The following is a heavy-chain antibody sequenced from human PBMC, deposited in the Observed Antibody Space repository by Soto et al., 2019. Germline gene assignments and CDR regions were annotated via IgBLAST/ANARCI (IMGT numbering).Heavy chain of an antibody. D-gene: IGHD6-6*01. J-gene: IGHJ4*02. CDR3: ARSTGVVAARRPTQNAPGY. CDR2: ISAYNGNT. Sequence: ASVKVSCKXSGYTFTSYGISWVRQAPGQGLEWMGWISAYNGNTNYAQKLQGRVTMTTDTSTSTAYMELRSLRSDDTAVYYCARSTGVVAARRPTQNAPGYWGQGTLVTVSS. V-gene: IGHV1-18*04. CDR1: GYTFTSYG.